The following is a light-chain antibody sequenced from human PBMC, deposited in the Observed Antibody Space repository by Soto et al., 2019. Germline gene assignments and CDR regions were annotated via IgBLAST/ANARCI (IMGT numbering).Light chain of an antibody. CDR3: AAWDDSLKVVV. Sequence: QLVLTQPPSASGTPGQRVTMSCSGSRPNIGSNTVNWYQQLPGTAPKVLIYSNDQRPSGVPDRFSGSKSGTSASLAISGLQSEDEADYYCAAWDDSLKVVVFGGGTKVTVL. CDR2: SND. V-gene: IGLV1-44*01. J-gene: IGLJ2*01. CDR1: RPNIGSNT.